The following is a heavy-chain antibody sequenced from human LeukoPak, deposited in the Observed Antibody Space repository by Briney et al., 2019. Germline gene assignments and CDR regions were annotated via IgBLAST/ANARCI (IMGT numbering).Heavy chain of an antibody. CDR2: IYYSGST. Sequence: SETLSLTCAVYGGSFSGYYWSWIRQPPGKGLEWIGYIYYSGSTNYNPSLKSRVTISVDTSKNQFSLKLSSVTAADTAVYYCARVGSSGTDYWGQGTLVTVSS. CDR3: ARVGSSGTDY. J-gene: IGHJ4*02. CDR1: GGSFSGYY. V-gene: IGHV4-59*01. D-gene: IGHD3-10*01.